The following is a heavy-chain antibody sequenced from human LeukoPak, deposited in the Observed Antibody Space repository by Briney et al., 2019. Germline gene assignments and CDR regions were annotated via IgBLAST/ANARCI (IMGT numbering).Heavy chain of an antibody. Sequence: PGGSLRLSCAASGFTVNSKHMTWVRQAPGKGLEWVSAIYIDGRTFYPDSVKGRFTISRDSSKNTLYLQMNSLRVEDTAVFYCARLWPMDVWGQGTTVTVSS. CDR3: ARLWPMDV. D-gene: IGHD6-25*01. CDR1: GFTVNSKH. CDR2: IYIDGRT. V-gene: IGHV3-66*01. J-gene: IGHJ6*02.